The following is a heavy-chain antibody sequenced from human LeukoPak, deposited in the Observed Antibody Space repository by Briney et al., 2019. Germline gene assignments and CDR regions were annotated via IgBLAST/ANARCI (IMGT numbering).Heavy chain of an antibody. D-gene: IGHD3-9*01. V-gene: IGHV1-2*04. CDR1: GYTFTGYY. J-gene: IGHJ5*02. CDR2: INPNSGGT. Sequence: ASMKVSCKASGYTFTGYYMHWVRQAPGQGLEWMGWINPNSGGTNYAQKFQGWVTMTRDTSISTAYMELSRLRSDDTAVYYCARDSGLGYFDWLPSGGWFDPWGQGTLVTVSS. CDR3: ARDSGLGYFDWLPSGGWFDP.